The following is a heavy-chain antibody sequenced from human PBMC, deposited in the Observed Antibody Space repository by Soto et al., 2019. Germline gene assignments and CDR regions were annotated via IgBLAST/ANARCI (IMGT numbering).Heavy chain of an antibody. J-gene: IGHJ5*02. D-gene: IGHD3-22*01. Sequence: QLQLQESGPGLVKPSETLSLTCTVSGDSVTRSRYYWGWIRQPPGKGLEWIGSIYYSGSTYYNPSLKSPITISIDTSKNQFSRNMNSMPAADTAVYYCATEGGVVDANWFGPWGQGTLVTVSA. CDR1: GDSVTRSRYY. CDR2: IYYSGST. V-gene: IGHV4-39*02. CDR3: ATEGGVVDANWFGP.